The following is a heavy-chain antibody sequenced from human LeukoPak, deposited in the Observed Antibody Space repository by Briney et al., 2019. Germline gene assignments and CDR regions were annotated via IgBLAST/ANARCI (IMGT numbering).Heavy chain of an antibody. CDR2: ISSDGTIK. CDR3: AREYYYGSDGMDV. D-gene: IGHD3-10*01. Sequence: RPGGSLRLSCAASGFTFRTNAMHWVRQAPGRGLEWVALISSDGTIKYYADSVQGRFTISRDNAKNTLYLQMNSLRAEDTAVYYCAREYYYGSDGMDVWGQGTTVTVSS. V-gene: IGHV3-30*04. CDR1: GFTFRTNA. J-gene: IGHJ6*02.